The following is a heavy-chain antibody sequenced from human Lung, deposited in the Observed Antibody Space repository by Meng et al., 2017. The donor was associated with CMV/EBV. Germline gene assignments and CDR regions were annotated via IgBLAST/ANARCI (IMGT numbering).Heavy chain of an antibody. CDR1: GYTFTNYG. CDR3: ARTLAGPFDS. J-gene: IGHJ4*02. V-gene: IGHV1-18*01. CDR2: VSPKTGDT. D-gene: IGHD2/OR15-2a*01. Sequence: QVQLVQSGAEVRKPGASVKVSCKASGYTFTNYGITWVRQAPGQGLEWMGSVSPKTGDTNFAQKFHGRVTLTRDTSINTAYLGLNRLTSDDTAVYYCARTLAGPFDSWGQGTLVTVSS.